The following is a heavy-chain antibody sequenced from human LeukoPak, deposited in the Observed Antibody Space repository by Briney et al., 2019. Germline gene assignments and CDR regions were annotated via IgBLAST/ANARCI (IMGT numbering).Heavy chain of an antibody. V-gene: IGHV1-24*01. CDR1: GYTLTELS. J-gene: IGHJ4*02. D-gene: IGHD5-18*01. Sequence: GASVKVSCKVSGYTLTELSMHWVRQAPGKGLEWMGGFDPEDGETIYAQKFQGRVTMTEDTSTDTAYMGLSSLRSEDTAVYYCATDLPREAMVSYYFDYWGQGTLVTVSS. CDR2: FDPEDGET. CDR3: ATDLPREAMVSYYFDY.